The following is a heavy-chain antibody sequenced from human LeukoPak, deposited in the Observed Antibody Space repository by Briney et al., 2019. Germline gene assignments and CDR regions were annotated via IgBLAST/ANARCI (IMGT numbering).Heavy chain of an antibody. J-gene: IGHJ4*02. CDR3: AKDRDSSGWYHYFDY. CDR2: ISGSGGRP. CDR1: GFTFSSYA. D-gene: IGHD6-19*01. Sequence: PGGSLRLSCAASGFTFSSYAMSWVRQAPGKGLEGFSAISGSGGRPYYADSVKGRFTISRDNSKNTLYMQMNSLRGEDKAVYYCAKDRDSSGWYHYFDYWGQGTLVTVSS. V-gene: IGHV3-23*01.